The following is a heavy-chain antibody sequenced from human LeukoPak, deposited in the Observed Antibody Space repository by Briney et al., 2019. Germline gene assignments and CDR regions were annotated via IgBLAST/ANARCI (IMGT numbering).Heavy chain of an antibody. CDR2: IYYRGSS. V-gene: IGHV4-59*01. J-gene: IGHJ3*02. Sequence: SETLSLTCTVSGGSINNYYWSWIRQSPGKGLEWTGYIYYRGSSNYNPSLKSRITMSVDTPKNQFSLKLNSVTAADTAVYYCARVQKDYYDSGGYHSAAAFDIWGQGTMVTVSS. CDR3: ARVQKDYYDSGGYHSAAAFDI. D-gene: IGHD3-22*01. CDR1: GGSINNYY.